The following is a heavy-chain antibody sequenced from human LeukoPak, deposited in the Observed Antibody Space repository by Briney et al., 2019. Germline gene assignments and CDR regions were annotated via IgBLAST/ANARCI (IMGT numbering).Heavy chain of an antibody. CDR1: GGSISSYY. CDR3: ARSSNVAQPDY. Sequence: SETLSLTCTVSGGSISSYYWSWIRQPPGKGLEWIGYIYYSGSTNYNPSLKSRVTISVDTSKNQFSLKLSSVTAADTAVYYCARSSNVAQPDYWGQGTLVTVSS. D-gene: IGHD2-15*01. J-gene: IGHJ4*02. CDR2: IYYSGST. V-gene: IGHV4-59*01.